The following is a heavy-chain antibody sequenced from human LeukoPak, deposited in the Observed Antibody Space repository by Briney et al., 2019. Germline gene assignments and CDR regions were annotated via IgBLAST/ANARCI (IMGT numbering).Heavy chain of an antibody. CDR3: ARGGHCSTTSCSNYDGMDV. J-gene: IGHJ6*02. D-gene: IGHD2-2*01. CDR2: TWYDGSNK. Sequence: GGSLRLSCAASGFIFSSYGTHWARQAPGKGLEWVAATWYDGSNKYYADSVKGRFTISRDNSKNTLYLQMNSLRAEDTAVYFCARGGHCSTTSCSNYDGMDVWGQGTTLTVSS. V-gene: IGHV3-33*01. CDR1: GFIFSSYG.